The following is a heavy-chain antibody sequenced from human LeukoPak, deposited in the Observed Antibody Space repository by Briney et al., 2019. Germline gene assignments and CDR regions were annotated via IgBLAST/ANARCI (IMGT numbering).Heavy chain of an antibody. Sequence: SETLSLTCTVSGGSISRSSYYWGWIRQPPGKGLERIGSIYYSGSAYYNPSLKSRVTISVDTSKNQFSLKLSSVTAADTAVYYCARHYYTYGFSDYWGQGTLVTVSS. V-gene: IGHV4-39*01. CDR3: ARHYYTYGFSDY. CDR2: IYYSGSA. CDR1: GGSISRSSYY. J-gene: IGHJ4*02. D-gene: IGHD5-18*01.